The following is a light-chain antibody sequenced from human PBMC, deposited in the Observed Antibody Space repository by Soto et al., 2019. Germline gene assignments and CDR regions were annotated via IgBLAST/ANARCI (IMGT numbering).Light chain of an antibody. J-gene: IGKJ2*01. V-gene: IGKV3-15*01. Sequence: EIVMTQSPATLSLSPGERAALSCRASQSINSELAWYQQKPGQPPRLLIYGASTRATGVPARFTGSESGSEFTLTISGLQSEDFAVYYCQRSHNWPFTFGQGTKLEI. CDR2: GAS. CDR1: QSINSE. CDR3: QRSHNWPFT.